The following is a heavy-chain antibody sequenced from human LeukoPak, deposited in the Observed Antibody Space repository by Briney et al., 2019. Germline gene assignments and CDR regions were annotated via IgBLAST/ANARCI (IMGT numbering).Heavy chain of an antibody. Sequence: TGGSLRLSCAASGFTFSSYGMHWVRQAPGKGLEWVAFIRYDGSNKYYADSVKGRFTISRDNSKNTLYLQMNSLRAEDTSVYYCAKGRGYSSSWPRSDYWGQGTLVTVSS. V-gene: IGHV3-30*02. J-gene: IGHJ4*02. D-gene: IGHD6-13*01. CDR3: AKGRGYSSSWPRSDY. CDR1: GFTFSSYG. CDR2: IRYDGSNK.